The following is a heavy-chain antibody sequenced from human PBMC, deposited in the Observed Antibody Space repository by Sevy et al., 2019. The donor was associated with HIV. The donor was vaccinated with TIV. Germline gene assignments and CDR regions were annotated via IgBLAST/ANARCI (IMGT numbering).Heavy chain of an antibody. CDR3: ASNEKPGVDTGMALDY. CDR1: GFTFSNYA. CDR2: ISFDGSNT. V-gene: IGHV3-30*04. D-gene: IGHD5-18*01. Sequence: GGSLRLSCAASGFTFSNYAMHWVRQAPGKGLEWVALISFDGSNTDYADSVKGRFTISRDNSKNTLYLQMNSLRAEDTAVYYCASNEKPGVDTGMALDYWGQGTLVTVSS. J-gene: IGHJ4*02.